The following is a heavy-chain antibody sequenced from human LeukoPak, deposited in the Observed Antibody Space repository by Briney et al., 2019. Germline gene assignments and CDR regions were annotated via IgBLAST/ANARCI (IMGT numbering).Heavy chain of an antibody. D-gene: IGHD6-13*01. J-gene: IGHJ1*01. Sequence: SETLSLTCTVAGGSISGYYWSWIRRPPGKGLVWIGYIYYSGSTNYNPSLNGRVPLSVDTSKNQFSLKLSAVTAANTAVYFCARMYSSSGVQHWGQGTLVTVSS. CDR2: IYYSGST. CDR1: GGSISGYY. CDR3: ARMYSSSGVQH. V-gene: IGHV4-59*01.